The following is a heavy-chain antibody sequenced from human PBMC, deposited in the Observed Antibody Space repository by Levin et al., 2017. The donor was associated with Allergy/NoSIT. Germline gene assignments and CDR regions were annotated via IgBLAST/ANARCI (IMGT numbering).Heavy chain of an antibody. Sequence: SETLSLTCAVYGASFSGYYWSWIRQPPGRGLEWIGEISHRESTTYNPSLKSRVTISLDTSGNQYSLRPDSVTAADTAIYYCAVFSFRYGTFDIWGQGTMVTVSS. CDR2: ISHREST. V-gene: IGHV4-34*01. D-gene: IGHD4-17*01. J-gene: IGHJ3*02. CDR1: GASFSGYY. CDR3: AVFSFRYGTFDI.